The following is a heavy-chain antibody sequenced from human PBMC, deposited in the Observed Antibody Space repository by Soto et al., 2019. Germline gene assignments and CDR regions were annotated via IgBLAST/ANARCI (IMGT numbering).Heavy chain of an antibody. Sequence: EVQLVESGGGLVQPGGSLRLSCAASGFTVNNNYMSWVRQAPGKGLEWVSFIYSGGGTFYADSVKGRFTISRERSKNTLYIKMNSLRAGDTAVYYCKSGGDYMDVWGKGTTVTVSS. CDR3: KSGGDYMDV. CDR2: IYSGGGT. CDR1: GFTVNNNY. V-gene: IGHV3-66*01. J-gene: IGHJ6*03. D-gene: IGHD1-26*01.